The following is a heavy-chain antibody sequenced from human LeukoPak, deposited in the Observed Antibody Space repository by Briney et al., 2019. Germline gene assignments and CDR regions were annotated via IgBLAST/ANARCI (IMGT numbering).Heavy chain of an antibody. D-gene: IGHD5-12*01. J-gene: IGHJ4*02. Sequence: SETLSVTCAVYGGSFSGYYWSWIRQPPGKGLEWIGEINHSGSTNYNPSLKSRVTISVDTSKNQFSLKLSSVTAADTAVYYCASRTIYSGSCFDYWGQGTLVTVSS. CDR3: ASRTIYSGSCFDY. CDR2: INHSGST. CDR1: GGSFSGYY. V-gene: IGHV4-34*01.